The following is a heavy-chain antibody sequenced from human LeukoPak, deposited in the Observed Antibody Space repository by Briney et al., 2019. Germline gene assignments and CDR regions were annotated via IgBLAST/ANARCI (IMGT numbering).Heavy chain of an antibody. CDR3: AKGVVPAAIGSAFDY. CDR1: GFTFSNSW. D-gene: IGHD2-2*02. Sequence: GGSLRPSCAASGFTFSNSWMHWVRQAPGKGLVWVSRINSDGKTTTYADSVKGRFTISRDNSKNTLYLQMNSLRAEDTAVYYCAKGVVPAAIGSAFDYWGQGTLVTVSS. J-gene: IGHJ4*02. CDR2: INSDGKTT. V-gene: IGHV3-74*01.